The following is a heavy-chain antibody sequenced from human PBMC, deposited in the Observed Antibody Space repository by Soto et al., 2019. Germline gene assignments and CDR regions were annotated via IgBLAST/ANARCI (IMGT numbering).Heavy chain of an antibody. Sequence: EVQLLESGGGLVQPGGSLRLSCAASGFTFSSYAMSWVRQAPGKGLEWVSAISGSGGSTYYADSVKGRFTISRDNSKNTLYLQMNSLRAEDTAVYYCAKDQGYCSGGSCYLQFDYWGQGTLVTVSS. CDR1: GFTFSSYA. V-gene: IGHV3-23*01. D-gene: IGHD2-15*01. CDR3: AKDQGYCSGGSCYLQFDY. CDR2: ISGSGGST. J-gene: IGHJ4*02.